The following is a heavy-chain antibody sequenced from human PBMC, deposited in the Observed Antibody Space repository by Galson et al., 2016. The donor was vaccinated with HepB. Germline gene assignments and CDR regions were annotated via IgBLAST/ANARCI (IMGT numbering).Heavy chain of an antibody. V-gene: IGHV3-21*01. CDR1: GFTFSSYS. CDR2: ITSSSSYI. Sequence: SLRLSCAASGFTFSSYSMNWVRQAPGKGLEWVSSITSSSSYIYHADSVKGRFTISRDNAKNLLYLQMNSLSAEDTAVYYWARDLEKFGELFHYYGMDVWGRGTTVTVSS. J-gene: IGHJ6*02. D-gene: IGHD3-10*01. CDR3: ARDLEKFGELFHYYGMDV.